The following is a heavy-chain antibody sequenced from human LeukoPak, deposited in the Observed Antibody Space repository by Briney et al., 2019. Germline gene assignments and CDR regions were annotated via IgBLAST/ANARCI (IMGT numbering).Heavy chain of an antibody. CDR1: GGSISSYY. CDR3: ARDRGIMITFGGVIVREAFDI. V-gene: IGHV4-59*01. D-gene: IGHD3-16*02. J-gene: IGHJ3*02. Sequence: SETLSLTCTVSGGSISSYYWSWIRQPPGKGLEWIGYIYYSGGTNYNPSLKSRVTISVDTSKNQFSLKLSSVTAADTAVYYCARDRGIMITFGGVIVREAFDIWGQGTMVTVSS. CDR2: IYYSGGT.